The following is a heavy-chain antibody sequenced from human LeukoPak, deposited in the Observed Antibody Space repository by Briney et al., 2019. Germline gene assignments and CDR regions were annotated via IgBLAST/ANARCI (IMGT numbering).Heavy chain of an antibody. CDR1: GFTFSSYS. V-gene: IGHV3-21*01. CDR3: ARVFSSGWSVDY. CDR2: ISSSSSYI. D-gene: IGHD6-19*01. J-gene: IGHJ4*02. Sequence: GGSLRLSCAASGFTFSSYSMNWVRQALGKVLEWVSSISSSSSYIYYADSVKGRFTISRDNAKNSLYLQMNRLRAEDTAVYYCARVFSSGWSVDYWGQGTLVTVSS.